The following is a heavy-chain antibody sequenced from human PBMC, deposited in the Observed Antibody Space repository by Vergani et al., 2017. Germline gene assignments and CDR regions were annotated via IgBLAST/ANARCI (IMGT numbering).Heavy chain of an antibody. CDR2: TYYSGST. D-gene: IGHD4-23*01. Sequence: QVQLQESGPGLVKPSETLSLTCTVSGGSVSSGSYYWSWIRQPPGKGLEWIGYTYYSGSTNSNPSLKSRVTISVDTSKNQFTRKLSSVTAADTAVYYCARVGSTTTVVTPGGNYYYYGMDVGGQGTTVTVSS. CDR3: ARVGSTTTVVTPGGNYYYYGMDV. J-gene: IGHJ6*02. CDR1: GGSVSSGSYY. V-gene: IGHV4-61*01.